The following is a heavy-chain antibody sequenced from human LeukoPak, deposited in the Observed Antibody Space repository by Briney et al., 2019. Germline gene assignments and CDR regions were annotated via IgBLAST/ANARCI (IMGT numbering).Heavy chain of an antibody. CDR1: GFTFSGDA. CDR2: IYSGGST. J-gene: IGHJ4*02. Sequence: GGSLRLSCTASGFTFSGDAMHWVRQVPGKGLEWVSVIYSGGSTYYADSVKGRFTISRDNSKNTLYLQMNSLRAEDTAVYYCARVGSRYCSSTSCYPDDYWGQGTLVTVSS. D-gene: IGHD2-2*01. V-gene: IGHV3-53*01. CDR3: ARVGSRYCSSTSCYPDDY.